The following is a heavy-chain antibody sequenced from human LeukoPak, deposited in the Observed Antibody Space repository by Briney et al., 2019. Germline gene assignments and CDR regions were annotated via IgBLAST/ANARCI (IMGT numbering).Heavy chain of an antibody. CDR1: GFTFSSYA. CDR2: ISYDGSNK. CDR3: ARAGGSGLIDY. V-gene: IGHV3-30*04. Sequence: PGGSLRLSCAASGFTFSSYAMHWVRQAPGKGLEWVAVISYDGSNKYYADSVKGRFTISRDNSKNTLYLQMNSLRAEDTAVYYCARAGGSGLIDYWGQGTLVTVSS. D-gene: IGHD6-19*01. J-gene: IGHJ4*02.